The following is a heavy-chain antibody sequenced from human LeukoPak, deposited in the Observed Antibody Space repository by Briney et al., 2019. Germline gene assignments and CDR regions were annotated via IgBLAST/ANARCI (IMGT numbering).Heavy chain of an antibody. CDR3: AREAGSGSYYTVN. CDR2: IIPILGIA. J-gene: IGHJ4*02. CDR1: GGTFSSYA. D-gene: IGHD3-10*01. Sequence: SVKVSCKASGGTFSSYAISWVRQAPGQGLEWMGRIIPILGIANYAQKFQGRVTITADKSTSTAYMELSSLRSEDTAVYYCAREAGSGSYYTVNWGQGTLVTVSS. V-gene: IGHV1-69*04.